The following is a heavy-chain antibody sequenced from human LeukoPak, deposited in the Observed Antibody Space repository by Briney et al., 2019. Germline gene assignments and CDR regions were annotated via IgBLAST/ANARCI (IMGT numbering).Heavy chain of an antibody. CDR3: AKSRGDSRGHLPDY. J-gene: IGHJ4*02. V-gene: IGHV3-30*18. CDR1: GFTFSSYG. CDR2: ISYDGSNK. Sequence: GGSLRLSCAASGFTFSSYGMHWVRQAPGKGLEWVAVISYDGSNKYYADSVKGRFTISRDNSKNTLYLQMNSLRAEDTAVYYCAKSRGDSRGHLPDYWGQGTLVTVSS. D-gene: IGHD3-22*01.